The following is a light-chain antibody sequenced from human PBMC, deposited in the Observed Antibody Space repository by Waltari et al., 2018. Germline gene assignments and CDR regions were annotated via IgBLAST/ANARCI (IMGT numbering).Light chain of an antibody. Sequence: DIQMTQSPYSVSASVGDNVTITCRASQGVSSWLGWYQNKPGKAPKLLIYAASTLQGGVPSRFSGRGYGTEFTLTITNLQPEDFALYFCQQSNSFPLTFGGGTKVEI. CDR1: QGVSSW. V-gene: IGKV1-12*01. J-gene: IGKJ4*01. CDR3: QQSNSFPLT. CDR2: AAS.